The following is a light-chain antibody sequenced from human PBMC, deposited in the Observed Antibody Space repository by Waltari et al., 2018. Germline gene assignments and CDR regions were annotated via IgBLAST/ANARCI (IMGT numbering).Light chain of an antibody. CDR2: QDA. CDR3: QALGRSAWV. CDR1: TFGNKN. V-gene: IGLV3-1*01. J-gene: IGLJ3*02. Sequence: SYELTQPPSVSVSPGQTASIPCSGATFGNKNASWYQQKPGQSPPLVIYQDATLPSGIPERFSGSKSGNAATLTISGTQAMDEADYYCQALGRSAWVFGGETKLTVL.